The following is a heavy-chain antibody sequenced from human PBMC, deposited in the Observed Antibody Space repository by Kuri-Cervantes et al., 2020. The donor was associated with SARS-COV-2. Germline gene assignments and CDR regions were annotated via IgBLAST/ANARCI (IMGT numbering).Heavy chain of an antibody. D-gene: IGHD3-16*01. V-gene: IGHV3-15*01. Sequence: GSLRLSCAASGFTFSNAWMSWVRQAPGKGLEWVGRIKSKTDGGTTDYAAPVKGRFTISRDDSKNTLYLQMNSQKTEDTAVYYCTGSIIPSYYFYQYMDVWGKGTTVTVSS. CDR1: GFTFSNAW. J-gene: IGHJ6*03. CDR2: IKSKTDGGTT. CDR3: TGSIIPSYYFYQYMDV.